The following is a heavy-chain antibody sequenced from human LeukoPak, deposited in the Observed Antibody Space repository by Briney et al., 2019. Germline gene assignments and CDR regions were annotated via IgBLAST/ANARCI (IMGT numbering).Heavy chain of an antibody. Sequence: PGRSVRLSCTASGFTFSSFGMHWVRQAPGKGLEWVTAISSVGHTNKSADSVKGRFTISRENSKNTLYLQMHSLREDDTAVYYCAKEVGWFNAFDVWGQGTMVTVSS. V-gene: IGHV3-30*18. J-gene: IGHJ3*01. CDR3: AKEVGWFNAFDV. CDR1: GFTFSSFG. D-gene: IGHD3-10*01. CDR2: ISSVGHTN.